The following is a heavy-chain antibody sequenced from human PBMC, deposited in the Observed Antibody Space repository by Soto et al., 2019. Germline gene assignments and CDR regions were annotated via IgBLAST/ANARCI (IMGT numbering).Heavy chain of an antibody. J-gene: IGHJ5*02. D-gene: IGHD6-19*01. Sequence: SETLSLTCTVSGGSISSYYWSWIRQPPGKGLEWIGYIYHSGSSNYNPSLKSRVTILLDTSKKQFSLKLSSVTAADTAVYYCARLQAVAGTDDWFDPWGQGTLVTVSS. CDR2: IYHSGSS. CDR3: ARLQAVAGTDDWFDP. CDR1: GGSISSYY. V-gene: IGHV4-59*08.